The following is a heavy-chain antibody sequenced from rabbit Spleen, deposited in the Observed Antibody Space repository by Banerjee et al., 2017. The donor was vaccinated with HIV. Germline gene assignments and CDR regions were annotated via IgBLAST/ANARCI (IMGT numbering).Heavy chain of an antibody. Sequence: LEESGGGLVKPGGTLTLTCTVSGFSFSSNWICWVRQAPGKGLEWIACIDTSNGDTDYANWPKGRFTISKTSSTTVTLQMTSLTAADTATYFCARALNNFGYTGVTNADLWGQGTLVTVS. V-gene: IGHV1S45*01. CDR3: ARALNNFGYTGVTNADL. CDR1: GFSFSSNW. CDR2: IDTSNGDT. J-gene: IGHJ3*01. D-gene: IGHD7-1*01.